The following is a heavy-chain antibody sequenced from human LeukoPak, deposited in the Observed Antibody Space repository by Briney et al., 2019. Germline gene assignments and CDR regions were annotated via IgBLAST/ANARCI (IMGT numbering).Heavy chain of an antibody. Sequence: SETLSLTCTVSGGSISTYYWSWIRQPPGKGLEWIGYFYYSGSTNYNPSLESRVTLSVDKSKNQFSLKLSSVTAADTAVYYCARADYGGNSRGFTFDYWGQGTLVTVSS. CDR1: GGSISTYY. CDR3: ARADYGGNSRGFTFDY. V-gene: IGHV4-59*12. CDR2: FYYSGST. J-gene: IGHJ4*02. D-gene: IGHD4-23*01.